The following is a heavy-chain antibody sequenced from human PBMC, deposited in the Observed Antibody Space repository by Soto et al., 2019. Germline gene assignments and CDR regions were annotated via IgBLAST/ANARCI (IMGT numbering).Heavy chain of an antibody. D-gene: IGHD2-15*01. CDR1: GFTFSSYG. CDR2: ISYDGSNK. J-gene: IGHJ4*02. CDR3: AKDLKRYCSGGSCYYFDY. Sequence: RRLSCAASGFTFSSYGMHWVRQAPGKGLEWVAVISYDGSNKYYADSVKGRFTISRDNSKNTLYLQMNSLRAEDTAVYYCAKDLKRYCSGGSCYYFDYWGQGTLVTVSS. V-gene: IGHV3-30*18.